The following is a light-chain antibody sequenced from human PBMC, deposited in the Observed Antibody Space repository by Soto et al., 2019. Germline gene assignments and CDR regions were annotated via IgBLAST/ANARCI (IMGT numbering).Light chain of an antibody. CDR1: SFNIGDKS. CDR3: AAWDDSLNGWV. CDR2: GNN. J-gene: IGLJ3*02. V-gene: IGLV1-47*02. Sequence: QSVLTQPPSASGTPGQRVTISCSGSSFNIGDKSVYWYQQLPGTAPKLLIFGNNQRPSGVPDRFSGSKSGTSASLAISGLRSEDEADYYCAAWDDSLNGWVFGGGTKLTVL.